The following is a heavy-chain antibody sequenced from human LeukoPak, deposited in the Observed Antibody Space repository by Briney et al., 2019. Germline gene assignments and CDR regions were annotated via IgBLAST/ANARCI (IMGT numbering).Heavy chain of an antibody. CDR2: ISSSGSTI. D-gene: IGHD3-3*01. J-gene: IGHJ4*02. V-gene: IGHV3-11*04. CDR3: ASGSILEWIGEIDY. CDR1: GFAFSDYY. Sequence: GGSLRLSCAASGFAFSDYYMSWICQAPGKGLEWVSYISSSGSTIYYADSVKGRFTISRDNAKNSLYLQMNSLRAEDTAVYYCASGSILEWIGEIDYWGQGTLVTVSS.